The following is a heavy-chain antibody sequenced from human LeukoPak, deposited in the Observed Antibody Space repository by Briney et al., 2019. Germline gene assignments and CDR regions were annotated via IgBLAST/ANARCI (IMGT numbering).Heavy chain of an antibody. V-gene: IGHV3-30*03. D-gene: IGHD3-3*01. J-gene: IGHJ4*02. CDR2: ISYDGNNK. Sequence: GGSLRLSCAASGFTFSTYGIHWVRQAPGKGLEWVAVISYDGNNKYYADSVKGRFTISRDNSKNTLYLQMNSLGVEDTAVYFCAISPLLRSFDNWGQGTLVTVSS. CDR3: AISPLLRSFDN. CDR1: GFTFSTYG.